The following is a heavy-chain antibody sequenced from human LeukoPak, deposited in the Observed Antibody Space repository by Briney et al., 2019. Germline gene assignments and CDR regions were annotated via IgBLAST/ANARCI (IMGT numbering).Heavy chain of an antibody. D-gene: IGHD6-13*01. CDR3: TTDAGYSSRWYNY. CDR1: VFTFSNAY. CDR2: IKSKTDGGTT. V-gene: IGHV3-15*01. Sequence: GGSLRLSCAASVFTFSNAYMSLVRQAPGKGLEWVARIKSKTDGGTTDYAAPVKGRFTISRDDSKNTLYLQMNSLKTEDTAVYYCTTDAGYSSRWYNYWGQGTLVTVSS. J-gene: IGHJ4*02.